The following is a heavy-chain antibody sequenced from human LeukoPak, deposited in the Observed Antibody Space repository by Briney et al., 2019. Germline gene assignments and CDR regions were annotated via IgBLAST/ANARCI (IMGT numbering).Heavy chain of an antibody. CDR1: GYTFTSYG. CDR2: ISAYNGNT. CDR3: ARVGGNSGPRGVDAFDI. D-gene: IGHD4-23*01. J-gene: IGHJ3*02. Sequence: GASVKVSCKASGYTFTSYGILWVRQAPGQGLEWMGWISAYNGNTNYAQKLQGRVTMTRDMSTSTVYMELSSLRSEDTAVYYCARVGGNSGPRGVDAFDIWGQGTMVTVSS. V-gene: IGHV1-18*01.